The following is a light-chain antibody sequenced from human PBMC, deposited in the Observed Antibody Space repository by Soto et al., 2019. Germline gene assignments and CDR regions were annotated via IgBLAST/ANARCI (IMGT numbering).Light chain of an antibody. Sequence: ELVMTQSPATLSVSPGERATLSCRASQSFSSNVAWYQQKPGQAPRLLIYGTSTRVTGIPARFSGSGSGTAFTLTISSLQPEDFAVYYCQQDHNLPWTFGQGTKVDIK. V-gene: IGKV3-15*01. CDR1: QSFSSN. CDR3: QQDHNLPWT. CDR2: GTS. J-gene: IGKJ1*01.